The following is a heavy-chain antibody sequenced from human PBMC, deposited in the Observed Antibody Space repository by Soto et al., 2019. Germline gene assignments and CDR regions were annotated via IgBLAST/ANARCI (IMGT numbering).Heavy chain of an antibody. D-gene: IGHD5-18*01. Sequence: EVQLVESGGGLVKPGGSLRLSCAASGFTFSGYSMNWVRQAPGKGLEWVSSISSSSSYIYYADSVKGRFTISRDNAKNSLALQMNSLRAEDTAVYYCARPDNAGMVPEAFDYWGQGTLVTVSS. CDR2: ISSSSSYI. CDR3: ARPDNAGMVPEAFDY. V-gene: IGHV3-21*01. J-gene: IGHJ4*02. CDR1: GFTFSGYS.